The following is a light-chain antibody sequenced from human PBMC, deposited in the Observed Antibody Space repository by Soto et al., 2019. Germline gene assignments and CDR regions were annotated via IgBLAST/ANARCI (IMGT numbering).Light chain of an antibody. CDR1: QSVSSSY. CDR3: QNYHSAPII. CDR2: GAS. Sequence: EIVLTQSPGTLSLSPGERATLSCRASQSVSSSYLAWYQQKPGQAPRLLIYGASSRATGIPDRFSGSGSGTDFTLTISRLEPEDFAVYYCQNYHSAPIIFGPGTKIDIK. V-gene: IGKV3-20*01. J-gene: IGKJ3*01.